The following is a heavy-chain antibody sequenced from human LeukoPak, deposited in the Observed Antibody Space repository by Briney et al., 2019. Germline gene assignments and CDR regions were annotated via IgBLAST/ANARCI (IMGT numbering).Heavy chain of an antibody. V-gene: IGHV5-51*01. D-gene: IGHD3-22*01. CDR2: IYPGDSDT. J-gene: IGHJ5*02. Sequence: GESLKISCKGSGYSFTSYWIGWVRQMPGKGLEWMGIIYPGDSDTRYSPSFQGQVTISADKSISTAYLQWSSLKASDTAMYYCARQYYYDSSGYYSTWFDPWGQGTLVTVSS. CDR3: ARQYYYDSSGYYSTWFDP. CDR1: GYSFTSYW.